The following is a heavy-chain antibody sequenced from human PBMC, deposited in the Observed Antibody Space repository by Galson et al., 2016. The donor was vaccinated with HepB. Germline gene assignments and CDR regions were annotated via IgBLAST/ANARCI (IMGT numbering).Heavy chain of an antibody. D-gene: IGHD7-27*01. CDR1: GFTFGSYA. V-gene: IGHV3-23*01. J-gene: IGHJ4*02. Sequence: SLRLSCAASGFTFGSYAMTWVRQAPGKGLEWVSSITGSTGVTYYADSVRGRFTISRDNSKNTLYLQMKSLRVEDTAVYYCAKAHPSPTATGGFWGQGTLVIVSS. CDR3: AKAHPSPTATGGF. CDR2: ITGSTGVT.